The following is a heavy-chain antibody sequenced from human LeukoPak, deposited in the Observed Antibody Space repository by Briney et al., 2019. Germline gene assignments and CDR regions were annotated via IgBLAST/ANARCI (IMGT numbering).Heavy chain of an antibody. D-gene: IGHD3-22*01. Sequence: GASVKVSCKASGYTFTSYGISWVRQAPGQGLEWMGWISAYNGNTNYAQKLQGRDTMTTDTSTSTAYTELRSLRSDDTAVYYCARDPEAWFFDYWGQGTLVTVSS. CDR2: ISAYNGNT. CDR1: GYTFTSYG. V-gene: IGHV1-18*01. J-gene: IGHJ4*02. CDR3: ARDPEAWFFDY.